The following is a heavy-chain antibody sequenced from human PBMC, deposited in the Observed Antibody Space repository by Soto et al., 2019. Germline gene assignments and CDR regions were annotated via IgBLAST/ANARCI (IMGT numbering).Heavy chain of an antibody. V-gene: IGHV3-74*01. CDR3: TRGMFQQLFEARKGMDA. J-gene: IGHJ6*02. D-gene: IGHD6-13*01. Sequence: PXWSLRLSRAASGLTFSNYFMHWVRQAPGKGLMWVSRIKSDGSTTNYADSVKGRFTISRDNAKSTLYLQMNSLRADDTAVYYCTRGMFQQLFEARKGMDAWGQGTTVTIS. CDR1: GLTFSNYF. CDR2: IKSDGSTT.